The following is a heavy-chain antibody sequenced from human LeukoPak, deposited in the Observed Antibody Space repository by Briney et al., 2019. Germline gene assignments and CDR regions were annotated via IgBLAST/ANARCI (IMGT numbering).Heavy chain of an antibody. CDR3: VKDAGSSWAYNWVDP. Sequence: PGRSLRLSCAASGFTFDDYAMHWVRQAPGKGLEWVSGISWNSGSIGYADSVKGRFTISRDNAKNSLYLQMNSLRAEDMALYYCVKDAGSSWAYNWVDPWGQGTLVIVSS. J-gene: IGHJ5*02. CDR2: ISWNSGSI. D-gene: IGHD6-13*01. V-gene: IGHV3-9*03. CDR1: GFTFDDYA.